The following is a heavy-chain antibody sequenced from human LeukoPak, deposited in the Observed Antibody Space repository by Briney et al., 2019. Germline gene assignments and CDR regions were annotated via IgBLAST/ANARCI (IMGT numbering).Heavy chain of an antibody. CDR3: ARTYYYDSSGYYYSLDY. CDR1: GFTFSSYE. CDR2: ISSSGSTI. V-gene: IGHV3-48*03. J-gene: IGHJ4*02. Sequence: PGGSLRLSCAASGFTFSSYEMNWVRQAPGKGLEWVSYISSSGSTIYYADSVKGRFTISRDNAKNSLYLQMNSLRAEDTAVYYCARTYYYDSSGYYYSLDYWGQGTLVTVSS. D-gene: IGHD3-22*01.